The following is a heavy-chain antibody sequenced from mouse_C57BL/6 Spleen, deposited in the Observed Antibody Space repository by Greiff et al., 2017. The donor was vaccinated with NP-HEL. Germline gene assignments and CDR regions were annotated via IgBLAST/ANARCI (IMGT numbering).Heavy chain of an antibody. CDR1: GYTFTSYW. V-gene: IGHV1-69*01. J-gene: IGHJ1*03. Sequence: VQLQQPGAELVMPGASVKLSCKASGYTFTSYWMHWVKQRPGQGLEWIGEIDPSDSYTNYNQKFKGKSTLTVDKSSSTAYMQLSSLTSEDSAVYYCAREDYGSSHWYFDVWGTGTTVTVSS. CDR3: AREDYGSSHWYFDV. CDR2: IDPSDSYT. D-gene: IGHD1-1*01.